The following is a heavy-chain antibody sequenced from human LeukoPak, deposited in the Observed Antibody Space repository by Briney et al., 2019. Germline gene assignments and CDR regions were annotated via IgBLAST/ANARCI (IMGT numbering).Heavy chain of an antibody. V-gene: IGHV1-2*02. CDR1: GYTFTGYY. CDR3: ATYSNSTLQYYYGLDV. D-gene: IGHD6-13*01. Sequence: ASVKVSCKTSGYTFTGYYIHWVRQAPGQGLDWMGWIRPNSGCTKNAQKFQGRVTMTRDTSISTAYMELNSLTSDDTAVYYCATYSNSTLQYYYGLDVWGQGTTVTVSS. J-gene: IGHJ6*02. CDR2: IRPNSGCT.